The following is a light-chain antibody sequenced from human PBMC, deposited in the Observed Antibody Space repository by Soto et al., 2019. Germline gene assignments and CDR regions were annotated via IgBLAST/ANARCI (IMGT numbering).Light chain of an antibody. CDR3: SSYAGSDIFV. Sequence: QSVLTQPPSASGSPGQSLTISCTGTSSDVGSYNYVFWYQQHPGKAPKLMIYEVNKRPSGVPDRFSGSKSGNTASLTVSGLQAEDEADYYCSSYAGSDIFVFGGGTKLTVL. CDR2: EVN. V-gene: IGLV2-8*01. CDR1: SSDVGSYNY. J-gene: IGLJ2*01.